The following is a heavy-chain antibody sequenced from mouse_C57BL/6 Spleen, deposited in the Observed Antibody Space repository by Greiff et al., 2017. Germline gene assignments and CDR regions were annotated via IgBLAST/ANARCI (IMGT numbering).Heavy chain of an antibody. CDR2: IYPGDGDT. CDR1: GYAFSSSW. V-gene: IGHV1-82*01. Sequence: QVQLQQSGPELVKPGASVKISCKASGYAFSSSWMNWVKQRPGKGLEWIGRIYPGDGDTNYNGKFKGKATLTADKSSSTAYMQLSSLTSEDSAVYFCARVGGSYEYFDVWGTGTTVTVSS. CDR3: ARVGGSYEYFDV. D-gene: IGHD1-1*02. J-gene: IGHJ1*03.